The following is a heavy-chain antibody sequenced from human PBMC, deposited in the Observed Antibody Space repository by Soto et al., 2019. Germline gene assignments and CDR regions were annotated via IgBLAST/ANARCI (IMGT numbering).Heavy chain of an antibody. CDR3: AKDSRSKRRFLGELSSTDY. D-gene: IGHD3-16*02. J-gene: IGHJ4*02. V-gene: IGHV3-23*01. CDR2: ISGSGGST. Sequence: GGSLRLSCAASGFTFSSYAMSWVRQAPGKGLEWVSAISGSGGSTYYADSVKGRFTISRDNSKNTLYLQMNSLRAEDTAVYYCAKDSRSKRRFLGELSSTDYWGQGTLVTVSS. CDR1: GFTFSSYA.